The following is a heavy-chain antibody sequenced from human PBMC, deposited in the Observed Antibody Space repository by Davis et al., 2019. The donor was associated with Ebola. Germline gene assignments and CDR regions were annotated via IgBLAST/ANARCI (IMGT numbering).Heavy chain of an antibody. V-gene: IGHV3-21*01. CDR2: INSRGSYM. CDR3: ARTLAVAYFDF. D-gene: IGHD6-19*01. Sequence: GESLKISCAASGFTFSSYSMNWIRQAPGKGLEWVSTINSRGSYMYYADSMKGRFTVSRDNAKNSLYLQMHSLRAEDTAVYYCARTLAVAYFDFWGQGTLVTVSS. CDR1: GFTFSSYS. J-gene: IGHJ4*02.